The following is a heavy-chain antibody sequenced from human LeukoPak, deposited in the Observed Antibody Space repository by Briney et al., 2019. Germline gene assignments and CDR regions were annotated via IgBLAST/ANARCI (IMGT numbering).Heavy chain of an antibody. V-gene: IGHV3-11*06. D-gene: IGHD5-12*01. CDR3: ARSGYSGYDPDY. CDR1: VFTFSGHF. Sequence: GGSLRLSCAASVFTFSGHFMNWIRQAPGKGLEWVSYISPGSDYTNYADSVKGRFTISRDNAKNSLYLQMNSLRPEDTAVYFCARSGYSGYDPDYWGQGTLVTVSS. J-gene: IGHJ4*02. CDR2: ISPGSDYT.